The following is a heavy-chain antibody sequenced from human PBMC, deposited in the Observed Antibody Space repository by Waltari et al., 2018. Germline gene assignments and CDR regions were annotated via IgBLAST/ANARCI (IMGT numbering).Heavy chain of an antibody. CDR2: IYWNDDK. V-gene: IGHV2-5*01. D-gene: IGHD6-19*01. Sequence: QITLKESGPTLVKHTQTLTLTCTFSGFSLSTSGVGVGWNRPPPGKALEWLALIYWNDDKRYSPSLKSRLTITKDTSKNQVVLTMTNMDPVDTATYYCAHAVSGWGWAYFDYWGQGTLVTVSS. J-gene: IGHJ4*02. CDR3: AHAVSGWGWAYFDY. CDR1: GFSLSTSGVG.